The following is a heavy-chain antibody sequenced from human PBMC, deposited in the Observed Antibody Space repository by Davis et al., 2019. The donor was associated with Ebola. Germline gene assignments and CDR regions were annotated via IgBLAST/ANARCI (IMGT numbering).Heavy chain of an antibody. Sequence: GESLKISCKGSGYSFTNYWIGWVRQMPGKGLEWMGIIYPGDSDTNYSPSFQGHVTISADKSISTAYLQWSSLKASDTAMYYCARHEDYYDSSGYYYVIRSFDYWGQGTLVTVSS. CDR1: GYSFTNYW. CDR2: IYPGDSDT. D-gene: IGHD3-22*01. J-gene: IGHJ4*02. CDR3: ARHEDYYDSSGYYYVIRSFDY. V-gene: IGHV5-51*01.